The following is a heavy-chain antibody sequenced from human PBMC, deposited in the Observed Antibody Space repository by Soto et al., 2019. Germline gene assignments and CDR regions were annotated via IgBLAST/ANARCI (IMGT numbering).Heavy chain of an antibody. CDR1: GFTFSSYG. Sequence: PGGSLRLSCAASGFTFSSYGMHWVRQAPGKGLEWVAVIWYDGSNKYYADSVKGRFTISRDNSKNTLYLQMNSLRAEDTAVYYCARDKQGDGYIFDYWGQGTLVTVSS. CDR2: IWYDGSNK. CDR3: ARDKQGDGYIFDY. V-gene: IGHV3-33*01. D-gene: IGHD5-12*01. J-gene: IGHJ4*02.